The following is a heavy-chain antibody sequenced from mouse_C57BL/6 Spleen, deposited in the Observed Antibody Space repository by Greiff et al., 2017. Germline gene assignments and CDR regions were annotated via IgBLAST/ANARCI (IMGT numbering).Heavy chain of an antibody. CDR1: GYTFTSYW. Sequence: VQLQQPGAELVMPGASVKLSCKASGYTFTSYWLHWVKQRPGHGLEWIGEIDPSDSYTNYNQQFKGKSTLTVDKSSSTAYMQLRSLPSEDSAVYDCARSSTGADYYAMDDWGQGTSVTVSS. D-gene: IGHD4-1*02. V-gene: IGHV1-69*01. CDR2: IDPSDSYT. CDR3: ARSSTGADYYAMDD. J-gene: IGHJ4*01.